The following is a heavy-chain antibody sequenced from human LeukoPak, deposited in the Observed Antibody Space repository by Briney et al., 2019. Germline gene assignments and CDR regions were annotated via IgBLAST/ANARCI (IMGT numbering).Heavy chain of an antibody. CDR3: AKARGYSSSSSFDY. Sequence: GGSLRLSCAASGFTFSSYAMSWVRQAPGKGLEWVSGIRDNGGSTYYADSVKGRFTISRDNSKSTLYLQMNSLRAEDTALYYCAKARGYSSSSSFDYWGQGTLSPSPQ. CDR1: GFTFSSYA. D-gene: IGHD6-13*01. J-gene: IGHJ4*02. CDR2: IRDNGGST. V-gene: IGHV3-23*01.